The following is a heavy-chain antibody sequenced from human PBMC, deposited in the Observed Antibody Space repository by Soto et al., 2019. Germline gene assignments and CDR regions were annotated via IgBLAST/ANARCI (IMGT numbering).Heavy chain of an antibody. CDR2: ISSSGSTI. D-gene: IGHD3-3*01. CDR3: ARDSAYYEVCSGYRTAGMVV. J-gene: IGHJ6*02. V-gene: IGHV3-48*03. Sequence: PGGSLRLSCAASGFTFSSYEMNWVRQAPGKGLEWVSYISSSGSTIYYADSVKGRFTISRDNAKNSLYLQMNSLRAADTAVYYCARDSAYYEVCSGYRTAGMVVWGQGTTVTVSS. CDR1: GFTFSSYE.